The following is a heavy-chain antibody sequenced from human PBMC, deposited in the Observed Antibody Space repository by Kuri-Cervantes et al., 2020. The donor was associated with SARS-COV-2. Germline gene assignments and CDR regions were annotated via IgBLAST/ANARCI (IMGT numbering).Heavy chain of an antibody. CDR1: GFTFPFYA. CDR3: VRGLYLDN. V-gene: IGHV3-23*03. Sequence: GGSLRLSCAASGFTFPFYAMSWVRQAPGKGLECVSLIYSGDNSTYYADSVKGRFTVSRDNSRNTVYLQMNSLRAVDTAVYYCVRGLYLDNWGQGTLVTVSS. D-gene: IGHD3-10*01. J-gene: IGHJ4*02. CDR2: IYSGDNST.